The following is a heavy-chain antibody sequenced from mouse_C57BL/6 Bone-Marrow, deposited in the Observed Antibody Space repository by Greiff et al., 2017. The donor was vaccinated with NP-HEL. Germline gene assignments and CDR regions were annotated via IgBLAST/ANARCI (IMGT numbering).Heavy chain of an antibody. D-gene: IGHD1-1*02. Sequence: EVKLMESGGGLVQPGGSLSLSCAASGFTFTDYYMSWVRQPPGKALEWLGFIRNKANGYTTEYSASVKGRFTISRDNSHSILYLQMKALRAEDSATYYCARMGSYPYAMDYGGQGTSVTVSS. CDR3: ARMGSYPYAMDY. CDR2: IRNKANGYTT. J-gene: IGHJ4*01. V-gene: IGHV7-3*01. CDR1: GFTFTDYY.